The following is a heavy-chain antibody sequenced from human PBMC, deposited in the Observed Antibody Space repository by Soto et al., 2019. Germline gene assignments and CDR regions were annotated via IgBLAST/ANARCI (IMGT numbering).Heavy chain of an antibody. CDR1: GGSISSYY. D-gene: IGHD3-3*01. CDR2: IYYSGST. CDR3: ARIRRFLEWPNFDY. V-gene: IGHV4-59*01. Sequence: SLTCTVSGGSISSYYWSWIRQPPGKGLEWIGYIYYSGSTNYNPSLKSRVTISVDTSKNQFSLKLSSVTAADTAVYYCARIRRFLEWPNFDYWGQGTLVTVSS. J-gene: IGHJ4*02.